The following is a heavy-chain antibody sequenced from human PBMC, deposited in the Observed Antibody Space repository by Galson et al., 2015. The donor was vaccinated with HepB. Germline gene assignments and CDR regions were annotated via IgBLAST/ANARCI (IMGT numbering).Heavy chain of an antibody. Sequence: CAISEDSVSSNSAAWNWIRQSPSRGLEWLGRTYYKSRWYNDYAVSVKSRIIINPDTSKNQFSLQLNSVTPEDTALYYCARDSGSYLRRGYYYYGMDVWGQGTTVTVSS. CDR1: EDSVSSNSAA. CDR2: TYYKSRWYN. J-gene: IGHJ6*02. CDR3: ARDSGSYLRRGYYYYGMDV. D-gene: IGHD1-26*01. V-gene: IGHV6-1*01.